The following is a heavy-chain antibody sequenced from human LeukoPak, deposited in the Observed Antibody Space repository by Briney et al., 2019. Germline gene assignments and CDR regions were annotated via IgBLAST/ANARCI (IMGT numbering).Heavy chain of an antibody. CDR1: GFTFSSYW. Sequence: GGSLRLSCAASGFTFSSYWMHWVRQAPGKGLVWVSRINSDGSSTSYADSVKGRFTISRDNAKNSLYLQMNSLRAEDTAVYYCARGGGYCSSTSCWDAYFDYWGQGTLVTVSS. J-gene: IGHJ4*02. D-gene: IGHD2-2*01. CDR3: ARGGGYCSSTSCWDAYFDY. CDR2: INSDGSST. V-gene: IGHV3-74*01.